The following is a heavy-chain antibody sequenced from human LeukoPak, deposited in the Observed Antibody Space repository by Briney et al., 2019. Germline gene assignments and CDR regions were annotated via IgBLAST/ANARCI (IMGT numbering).Heavy chain of an antibody. CDR1: GFTFSSYG. D-gene: IGHD4-23*01. Sequence: GGSLRLSCAASGFTFSSYGMHWVRQAPGKGLEWVAFIRYDGSNKYYADSVKGRFTISRDNSKNTLYLQMNSLRAEDTAVYYCARDHYGGNDAFDIWGQGTMVTVSS. CDR3: ARDHYGGNDAFDI. CDR2: IRYDGSNK. J-gene: IGHJ3*02. V-gene: IGHV3-30*02.